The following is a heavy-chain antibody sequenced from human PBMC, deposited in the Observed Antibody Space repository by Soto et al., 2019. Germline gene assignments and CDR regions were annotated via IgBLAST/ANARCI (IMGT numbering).Heavy chain of an antibody. CDR2: ISGSGDST. Sequence: GGTLRLSCVASGFTFSSCAMRWVRQAPGKGLESVSAISGSGDSTYYADSVKGRFTISRDTSKNTLDLQMNSLRAEDTDVYYCPKDQLGPRQLERRSRFYYRALHVWGQGTTLTV. D-gene: IGHD1-1*01. V-gene: IGHV3-23*01. CDR1: GFTFSSCA. J-gene: IGHJ6*02. CDR3: PKDQLGPRQLERRSRFYYRALHV.